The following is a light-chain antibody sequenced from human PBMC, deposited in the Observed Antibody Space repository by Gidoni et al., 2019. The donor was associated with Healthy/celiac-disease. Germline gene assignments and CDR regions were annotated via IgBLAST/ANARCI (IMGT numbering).Light chain of an antibody. Sequence: EIVLTQSPGTLSLSPGERATLSCRAGQSVSSSYLAWYQHKPGQAPRLLIYGASSRATGIPDRFSGSGSGTDFTLTISRLEPEDFAVYYCQQYGSSPLTFXXXTKVEIK. CDR3: QQYGSSPLT. CDR1: QSVSSSY. J-gene: IGKJ1*01. CDR2: GAS. V-gene: IGKV3-20*01.